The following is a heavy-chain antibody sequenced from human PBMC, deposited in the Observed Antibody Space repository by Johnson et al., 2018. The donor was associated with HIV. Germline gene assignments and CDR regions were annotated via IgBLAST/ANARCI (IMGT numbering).Heavy chain of an antibody. CDR3: ARANRGRNDAFDI. D-gene: IGHD2-15*01. CDR1: GFNFSNYG. V-gene: IGHV3-30*02. J-gene: IGHJ3*02. Sequence: QVQLVESGGGVVQPGGSLRLSCAASGFNFSNYGMHWVRQEPGKGLEWVTFIRYDGNNKYYAASVKGRFTISRENAKNSLYLQMNSLRAGDTAVYYCARANRGRNDAFDIWGQGTMVTVSS. CDR2: IRYDGNNK.